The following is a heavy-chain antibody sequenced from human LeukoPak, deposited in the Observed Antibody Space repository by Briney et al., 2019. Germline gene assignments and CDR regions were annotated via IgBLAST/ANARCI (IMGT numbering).Heavy chain of an antibody. CDR2: IYYGGST. CDR1: GGSISSYY. D-gene: IGHD3-9*01. Sequence: PSETLSLTCTVSGGSISSYYWSWIRQPPGKGLEWIGYIYYGGSTNYNPSLKSRVTISVDTSKNQFSLKLSSVTAADTAVYYCARSYYDILTGYYRRLGAFDIWGQGTMVTVSS. CDR3: ARSYYDILTGYYRRLGAFDI. J-gene: IGHJ3*02. V-gene: IGHV4-59*08.